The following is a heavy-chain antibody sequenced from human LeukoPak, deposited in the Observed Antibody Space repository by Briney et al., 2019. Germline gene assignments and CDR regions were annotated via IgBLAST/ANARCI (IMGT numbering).Heavy chain of an antibody. V-gene: IGHV1-3*01. Sequence: ASVKVSCKASGYTFTSYAVHWVRQAPGQRLEWMGWINAGNGNTKYSQKFQGRVTITRDTSASTAYMELSSLRSEDTAVYYCARVSYYYDSSGLHAFDIWGQGTMVTVSS. J-gene: IGHJ3*02. CDR1: GYTFTSYA. D-gene: IGHD3-22*01. CDR3: ARVSYYYDSSGLHAFDI. CDR2: INAGNGNT.